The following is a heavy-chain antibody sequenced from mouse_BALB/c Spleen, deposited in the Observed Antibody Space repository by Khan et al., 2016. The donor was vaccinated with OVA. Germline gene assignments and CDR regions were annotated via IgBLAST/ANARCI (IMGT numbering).Heavy chain of an antibody. CDR3: VGGGYGGFAY. CDR2: ITPRNGGT. CDR1: GYTFTSYQ. V-gene: IGHV1-53*01. Sequence: VQLQESGTELVKPGASVRLSCKASGYTFTSYQMYWVKQRPGQGLEWIGEITPRNGGTNFNEKFKSKATLTVDASSSTAFMQLSSLTSEDSAVYCCVGGGYGGFAYWGQGTLVTVSA. D-gene: IGHD3-1*01. J-gene: IGHJ3*01.